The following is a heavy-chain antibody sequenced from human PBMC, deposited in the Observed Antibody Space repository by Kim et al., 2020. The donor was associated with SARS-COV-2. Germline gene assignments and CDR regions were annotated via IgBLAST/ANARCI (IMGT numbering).Heavy chain of an antibody. CDR3: AGRLDY. J-gene: IGHJ4*02. Sequence: GGSLRLSCAASGFTFSDYSMNWVRQAPGKGLEWISYISSTGKRIYYADSVKGRFSISRDNAKNSLHLQMDSLRAEDTAIYYCAGRLDYWGQGILVTVSS. V-gene: IGHV3-48*01. D-gene: IGHD1-26*01. CDR1: GFTFSDYS. CDR2: ISSTGKRI.